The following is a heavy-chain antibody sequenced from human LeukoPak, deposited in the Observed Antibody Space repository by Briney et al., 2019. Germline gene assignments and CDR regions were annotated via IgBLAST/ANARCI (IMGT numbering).Heavy chain of an antibody. Sequence: ASVKVSCKASGYTFTGYYMHWVRQAPGQGLEWMGWINPNSGGTNFAQKFQGRVTLTRDTSINTAYMELSRLRSDDTAVYYCARAKLDDCGGVCDQYFQHWGQGTLVTVSS. CDR2: INPNSGGT. V-gene: IGHV1-2*02. D-gene: IGHD2-21*02. CDR3: ARAKLDDCGGVCDQYFQH. CDR1: GYTFTGYY. J-gene: IGHJ1*01.